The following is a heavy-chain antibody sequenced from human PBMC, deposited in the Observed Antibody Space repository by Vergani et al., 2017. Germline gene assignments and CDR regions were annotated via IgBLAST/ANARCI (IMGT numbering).Heavy chain of an antibody. D-gene: IGHD5-18*01. J-gene: IGHJ4*02. V-gene: IGHV2-5*01. CDR2: IYWNDDK. CDR3: ARSLPNTAMITGGYYFDY. Sequence: QITLKESGPTLVKPTQTLTLTCTVSGFSVSSSGVGVAWIRQPPGKALECLAIIYWNDDKRYSPSLMGRLTIAKDTSRNQVVLIMTNMDPVDTATYFCARSLPNTAMITGGYYFDYWGQGTLVTVSS. CDR1: GFSVSSSGVG.